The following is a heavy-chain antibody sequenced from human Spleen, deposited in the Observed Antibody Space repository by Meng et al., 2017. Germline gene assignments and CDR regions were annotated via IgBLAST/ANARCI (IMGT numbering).Heavy chain of an antibody. CDR3: AREVVPAAMSPWFDP. J-gene: IGHJ5*02. CDR2: ISYDGSNK. D-gene: IGHD2-2*01. Sequence: QVQLVESGGGVVQPGRSLRLFCAASGFTFSSYAMHWVRQAPGKGLEWVAVISYDGSNKYYADSVKGRFTISRDNSKNTLYLQMNSLRAEDTAVYYCAREVVPAAMSPWFDPWGQGTLVTVSS. V-gene: IGHV3-30-3*01. CDR1: GFTFSSYA.